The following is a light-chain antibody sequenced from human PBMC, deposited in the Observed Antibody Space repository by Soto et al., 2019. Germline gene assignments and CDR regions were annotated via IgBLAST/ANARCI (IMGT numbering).Light chain of an antibody. CDR1: QSVSSSY. V-gene: IGKV3-20*01. Sequence: EIVLTQSPGTLSLSPGERATLSCRASQSVSSSYLAWYQQKPGQAPRLLIYGASSRATGIPDRFSGSGSGTDFTLTISRLEPVDFAVYYCQQYGSSRDTFGQGTKLEIK. J-gene: IGKJ2*01. CDR3: QQYGSSRDT. CDR2: GAS.